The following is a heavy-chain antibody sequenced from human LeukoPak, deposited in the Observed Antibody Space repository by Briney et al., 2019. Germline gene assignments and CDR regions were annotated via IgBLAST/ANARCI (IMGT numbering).Heavy chain of an antibody. CDR2: IFPDDSDT. J-gene: IGHJ4*02. Sequence: GESLKISCKGSGYNFAHDWIGWVRQMPGKGLEWMGIIFPDDSDTIYSPSFQGHVTISADKSSSTAYLQWSSLKASDTAIYYCARPKTLGGYNYEFEFWGQGTLVTVSS. CDR1: GYNFAHDW. V-gene: IGHV5-51*01. D-gene: IGHD5-18*01. CDR3: ARPKTLGGYNYEFEF.